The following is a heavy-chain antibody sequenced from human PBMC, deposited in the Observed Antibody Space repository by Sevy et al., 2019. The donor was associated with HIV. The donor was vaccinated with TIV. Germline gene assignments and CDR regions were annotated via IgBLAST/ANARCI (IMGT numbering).Heavy chain of an antibody. CDR1: GFTFSSYW. D-gene: IGHD3-22*01. CDR3: ARDRYYDSSGYGGPRDDY. J-gene: IGHJ4*02. Sequence: GGSLRLSCAASGFTFSSYWMTWARQASGKGLEWVANIKQDGSEEYYVDSVRGRFTISRDNAKNSLYLQMNSLRAEDTAVYYCARDRYYDSSGYGGPRDDYWGQGALVTVSS. CDR2: IKQDGSEE. V-gene: IGHV3-7*01.